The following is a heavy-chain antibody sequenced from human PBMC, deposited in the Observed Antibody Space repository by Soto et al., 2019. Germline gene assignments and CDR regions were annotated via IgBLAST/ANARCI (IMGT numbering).Heavy chain of an antibody. CDR3: AKVLAARDSLPYYYSMDV. J-gene: IGHJ6*03. CDR1: GFTFSSYA. Sequence: EVQLFESGGGLVQPGGSLRLSCVASGFTFSSYAMNWLRQAPGKGLGWVSTISISGGSTYYADSVTGRFTISRDNSKHPLYLQMNNLRGEETAVYYCAKVLAARDSLPYYYSMDVWGTGPKGTVSS. V-gene: IGHV3-23*01. CDR2: ISISGGST. D-gene: IGHD6-6*01.